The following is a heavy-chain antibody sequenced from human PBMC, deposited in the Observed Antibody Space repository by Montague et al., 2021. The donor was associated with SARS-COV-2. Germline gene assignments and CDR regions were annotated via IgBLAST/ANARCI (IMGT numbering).Heavy chain of an antibody. CDR3: ASYGVKSPGAFDI. CDR2: IGSGGNT. J-gene: IGHJ3*02. CDR1: KFTFNTYA. D-gene: IGHD4-17*01. Sequence: SLSASKFTFNTYAMTWVRQAPGKGLEWVSCIGSGGNTFFADSVQGRFTISRDFSTNTVFLQMNRLRADDTAMYFCASYGVKSPGAFDIWGQGTLVTVSS. V-gene: IGHV3-23*01.